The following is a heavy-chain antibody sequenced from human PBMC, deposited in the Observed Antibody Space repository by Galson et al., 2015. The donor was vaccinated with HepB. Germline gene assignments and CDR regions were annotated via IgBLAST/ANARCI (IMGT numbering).Heavy chain of an antibody. CDR2: ISAHYGNT. J-gene: IGHJ4*02. CDR3: ARDRNYVLSPFDY. V-gene: IGHV1-18*04. CDR1: GYSFNNYG. D-gene: IGHD3-16*01. Sequence: SVKVSCKASGYSFNNYGITWMRQAPGLGLEWMGWISAHYGNTNYAQKLQGRVTMTTDTSTRTAYMELRSLRYDDTAMYYCARDRNYVLSPFDYWGQGTLVTVSS.